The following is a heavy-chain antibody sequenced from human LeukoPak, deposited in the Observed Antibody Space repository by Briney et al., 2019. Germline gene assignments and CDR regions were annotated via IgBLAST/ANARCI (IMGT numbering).Heavy chain of an antibody. CDR1: GGSFSGYY. CDR3: ARLMGRGYSYGSRYFDY. CDR2: INHSGST. V-gene: IGHV4-34*01. D-gene: IGHD5-18*01. Sequence: SETLSLTCAVYGGSFSGYYWSWIRQPPGKGLEWIGEINHSGSTNYNPSLKSRVTISVDTSKNQFSLKLSSVTAADTAVYYCARLMGRGYSYGSRYFDYWGQGTLVTVSS. J-gene: IGHJ4*02.